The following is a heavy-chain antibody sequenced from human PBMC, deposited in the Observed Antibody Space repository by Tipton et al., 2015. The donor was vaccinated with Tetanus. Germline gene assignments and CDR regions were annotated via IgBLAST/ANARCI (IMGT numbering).Heavy chain of an antibody. D-gene: IGHD2-2*01. CDR1: GGFISSYNYY. CDR2: IYYSGSA. CDR3: TRHVVEAVPRWFDP. Sequence: TLSLTCTVSGGFISSYNYYWGWIRQAPGKGLEWIGSIYYSGSAYHNPSLKSRVTISIDTSGSQFSLKVHSVTAADTAFYYCTRHVVEAVPRWFDPWGQGTLVTVSS. V-gene: IGHV4-39*01. J-gene: IGHJ5*02.